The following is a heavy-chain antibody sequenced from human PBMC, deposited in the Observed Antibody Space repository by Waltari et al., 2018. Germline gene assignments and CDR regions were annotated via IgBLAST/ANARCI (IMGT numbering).Heavy chain of an antibody. CDR1: GGSISSYY. D-gene: IGHD3-10*01. CDR3: ARVPPYGSGSYYFDY. V-gene: IGHV4-59*01. Sequence: QVQLQESGPGLVKPSETLSLTCTVSGGSISSYYWSWIRPPPGKGLEWIGYFYYSGSTNYNPSRKSRVTISVDTSKNQFSLKLSSVTAADTAVYYCARVPPYGSGSYYFDYWGQGTLVTVSS. CDR2: FYYSGST. J-gene: IGHJ4*02.